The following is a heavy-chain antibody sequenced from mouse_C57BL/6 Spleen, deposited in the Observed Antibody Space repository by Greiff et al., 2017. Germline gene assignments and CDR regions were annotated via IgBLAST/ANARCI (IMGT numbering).Heavy chain of an antibody. V-gene: IGHV1-55*01. J-gene: IGHJ2*01. CDR2: IYPGSGST. CDR1: GYTFTSYW. CDR3: ARAQVFRARGDYLGG. Sequence: QVQLQQPGAELVKPGASVKMSCKASGYTFTSYWITWVKQRPGQGLEWIGDIYPGSGSTNYNEQVKSKATLTVDTSSSTAYMQLSSLTSEDSAVSYCARAQVFRARGDYLGGGGQGTTLTVAS. D-gene: IGHD3-2*02.